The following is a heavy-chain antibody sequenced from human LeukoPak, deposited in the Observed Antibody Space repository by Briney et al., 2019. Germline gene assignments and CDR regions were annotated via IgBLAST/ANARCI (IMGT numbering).Heavy chain of an antibody. J-gene: IGHJ4*02. CDR3: AKVAKPSHFDY. V-gene: IGHV3-30*18. CDR2: ISYDGSNK. Sequence: GGSLRLSCAASGFTFSSYGMHWVRQAPGKGLEWVAVISYDGSNKYYADSVKGRFTISRDNSKNTLYLQMNSLRAEDTAVYYRAKVAKPSHFDYWGQGTLVTVSS. CDR1: GFTFSSYG. D-gene: IGHD2-15*01.